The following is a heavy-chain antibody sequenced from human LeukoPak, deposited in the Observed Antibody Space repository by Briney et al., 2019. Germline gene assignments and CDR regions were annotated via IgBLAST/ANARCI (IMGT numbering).Heavy chain of an antibody. D-gene: IGHD6-19*01. CDR2: INPNSGGT. Sequence: ASVKVSCKASGYTFTGYYMHWVRQAPGQGLEWMGWINPNSGGTNYAQKFQGGVTMTRDTSISTAYMELSRLRSDDTAVYYCARDKFREGSGYSSWGQGTLVTVSS. CDR1: GYTFTGYY. J-gene: IGHJ5*02. CDR3: ARDKFREGSGYSS. V-gene: IGHV1-2*02.